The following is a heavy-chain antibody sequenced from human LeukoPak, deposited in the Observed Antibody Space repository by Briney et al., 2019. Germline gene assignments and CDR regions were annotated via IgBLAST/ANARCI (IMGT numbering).Heavy chain of an antibody. CDR2: INPNSGST. CDR1: GYIFTNYH. J-gene: IGHJ6*03. V-gene: IGHV1-46*01. D-gene: IGHD2-2*01. CDR3: ERNKLNCSSTSYWDSYYYYKDV. Sequence: GASVRVSCKSSGYIFTNYHMHWVRQAPGQGLEWMGRINPNSGSTHYAQKFQGRVTLTRDTSTCTVYMDLSSLTSEDTAVYYCERNKLNCSSTSYWDSYYYYKDVWSKGPTVTVSS.